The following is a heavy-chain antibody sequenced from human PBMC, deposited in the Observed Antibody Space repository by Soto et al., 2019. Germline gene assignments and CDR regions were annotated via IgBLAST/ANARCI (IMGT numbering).Heavy chain of an antibody. CDR1: GYSFTSYW. Sequence: GESLKISCKGSGYSFTSYWISWVRQMPGKGLEWMGRIDPSDSYTNYSPSFQGHVTISADKSISTAYLQWSSLKASDTAMYYCARHRGNYYDFWSGPHWGQGTRVTVSS. D-gene: IGHD3-3*01. CDR2: IDPSDSYT. CDR3: ARHRGNYYDFWSGPH. J-gene: IGHJ4*02. V-gene: IGHV5-10-1*01.